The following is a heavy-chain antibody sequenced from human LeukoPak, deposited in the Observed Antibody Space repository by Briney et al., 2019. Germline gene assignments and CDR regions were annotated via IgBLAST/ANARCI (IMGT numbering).Heavy chain of an antibody. CDR1: GASISSYY. V-gene: IGHV4-59*08. J-gene: IGHJ3*02. Sequence: SETLSLTCTVSGASISSYYWSWIRQPPGKGLEWIGYIYYSGSTNYNPSLKSRVTISVDTSKNQFSLKLNSVTAADTAVYYCARRLRCSSTSCPDAFDIWGQGTMVTVSS. D-gene: IGHD2-2*01. CDR3: ARRLRCSSTSCPDAFDI. CDR2: IYYSGST.